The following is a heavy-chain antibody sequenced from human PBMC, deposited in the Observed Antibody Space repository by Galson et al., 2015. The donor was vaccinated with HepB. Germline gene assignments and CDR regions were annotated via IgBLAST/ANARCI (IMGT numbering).Heavy chain of an antibody. CDR1: GYTFTSYY. D-gene: IGHD3-10*01. CDR3: ARRRRGIGNWFDP. V-gene: IGHV1-46*03. Sequence: SVKVSCKASGYTFTSYYMHWVRQAPGQGLEWMGIINPSGGSTSYAQKFQGRVTMTRDMSTSTVYMELSSLRSEDTAVYYCARRRRGIGNWFDPWGQGTLVTVSS. J-gene: IGHJ5*02. CDR2: INPSGGST.